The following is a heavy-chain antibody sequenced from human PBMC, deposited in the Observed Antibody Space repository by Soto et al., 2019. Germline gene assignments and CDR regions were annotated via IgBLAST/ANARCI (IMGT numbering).Heavy chain of an antibody. CDR2: IHYTGSI. Sequence: SETLSLTCTVSGDSISSGGFYWSWIRQFPGKGLEWIGYIHYTGSISYNPSLQSRLTISVDTSKNQFSLKLTSVTAADTAVYFCAREDDGGDRDYYGLDVWGQGTTVTVSS. V-gene: IGHV4-30-4*08. D-gene: IGHD2-21*02. J-gene: IGHJ6*02. CDR1: GDSISSGGFY. CDR3: AREDDGGDRDYYGLDV.